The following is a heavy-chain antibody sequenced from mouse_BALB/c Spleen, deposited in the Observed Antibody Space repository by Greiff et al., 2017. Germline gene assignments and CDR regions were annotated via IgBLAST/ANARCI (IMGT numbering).Heavy chain of an antibody. D-gene: IGHD1-1*01. CDR1: GFTFTDYY. CDR2: IRNKANGYTT. Sequence: DVKLVESGGGLVQPGGSLRLSCATSGFTFTDYYMSWVRQPPGKALEWLGFIRNKANGYTTEYSASVKGRFTISRDNSQSILYLQMNTLRAEDSATYYCARAFYYGSFFDYWGQGTTLTVSS. CDR3: ARAFYYGSFFDY. J-gene: IGHJ2*01. V-gene: IGHV7-3*02.